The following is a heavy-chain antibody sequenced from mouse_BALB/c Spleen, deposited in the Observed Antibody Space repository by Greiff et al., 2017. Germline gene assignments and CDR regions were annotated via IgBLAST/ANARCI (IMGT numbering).Heavy chain of an antibody. J-gene: IGHJ4*01. CDR3: ASSQYYYAMDD. Sequence: QVHVKQPGAELARPGASVKMSCKASGYTFTSYTMHWVKQRPGQGLEWIGYINTSSGYTEYNQKFKDKTTLTADKSSSTAYMQLSSLTSEDSAVYYCASSQYYYAMDDWGQGTSVTVSS. CDR2: INTSSGYT. V-gene: IGHV1-4*02. CDR1: GYTFTSYT. D-gene: IGHD6-1*01.